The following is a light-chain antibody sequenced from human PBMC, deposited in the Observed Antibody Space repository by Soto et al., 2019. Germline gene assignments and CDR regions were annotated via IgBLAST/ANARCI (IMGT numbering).Light chain of an antibody. V-gene: IGKV1-12*01. CDR1: QGISKW. Sequence: DIQMTQSPSSVSAPVGDSVTISCRASQGISKWLAWLQQKPGKAPKLLISAASTLQSGVPSRFSGSRCGTEFTPPILSLQPDDIGTYYCQQDSSFPHPFGQGTQVEIK. CDR3: QQDSSFPHP. CDR2: AAS. J-gene: IGKJ2*01.